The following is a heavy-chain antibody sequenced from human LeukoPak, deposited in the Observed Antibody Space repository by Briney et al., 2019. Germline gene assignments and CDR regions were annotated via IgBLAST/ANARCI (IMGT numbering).Heavy chain of an antibody. CDR1: GFTFSSSA. J-gene: IGHJ4*02. CDR3: AKHAPGKANWGPNDY. Sequence: GGSLRLSCAASGFTFSSSAMSWVRQAPGKGLEWVSSISGSGSGGSTYYADSVKGRFTISRDNSKNTLYLQMNSLRAEDTAVYYCAKHAPGKANWGPNDYWGQGTLVTVSS. V-gene: IGHV3-23*01. CDR2: ISGSGSGGST. D-gene: IGHD7-27*01.